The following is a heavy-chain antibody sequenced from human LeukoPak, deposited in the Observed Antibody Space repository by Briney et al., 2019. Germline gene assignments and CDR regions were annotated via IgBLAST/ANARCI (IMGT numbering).Heavy chain of an antibody. J-gene: IGHJ4*02. Sequence: PSETLSLTCTVSGYSISSSYYWGWIRQPPGKGLEWIANVYHNGNTFYNPSLKSRVTISVDTSNNQFSLTLTSVTAADTAVYFCARETSRIIYYWGQGMLVTVSS. CDR2: VYHNGNT. CDR3: ARETSRIIYY. CDR1: GYSISSSYY. V-gene: IGHV4-38-2*02.